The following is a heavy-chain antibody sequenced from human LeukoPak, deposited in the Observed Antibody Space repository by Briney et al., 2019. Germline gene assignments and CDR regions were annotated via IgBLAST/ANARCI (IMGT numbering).Heavy chain of an antibody. J-gene: IGHJ4*02. V-gene: IGHV3-48*03. CDR2: ITGSGSPI. Sequence: GGSLRLSCAASGFTFSTYEMEWVRQAPGKGLEWVSYITGSGSPIYYADFVKGRFTISRDNAKNSLSLQMNSLRADDTAIYFCVTHSSSADYWGQGTLVTVSS. CDR1: GFTFSTYE. D-gene: IGHD6-6*01. CDR3: VTHSSSADY.